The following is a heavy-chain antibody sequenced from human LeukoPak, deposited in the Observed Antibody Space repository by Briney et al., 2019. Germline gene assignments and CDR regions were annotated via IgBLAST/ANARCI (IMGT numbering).Heavy chain of an antibody. CDR3: ARDAYDILTGYGRAPLDY. CDR1: GCTFSSYS. V-gene: IGHV3-21*01. J-gene: IGHJ4*02. D-gene: IGHD3-9*01. Sequence: GGSLRLSCAASGCTFSSYSMNWVRQAPGKGLEWVSSISSSSSYIYYADSVKGRFTISRDNAKNSLYQQMNSLRAEDTAVYYCARDAYDILTGYGRAPLDYWGQGTLVTVSS. CDR2: ISSSSSYI.